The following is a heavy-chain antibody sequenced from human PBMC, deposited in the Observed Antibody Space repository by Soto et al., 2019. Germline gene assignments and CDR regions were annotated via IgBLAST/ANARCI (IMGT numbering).Heavy chain of an antibody. CDR1: GYTFTSYA. V-gene: IGHV1-3*01. D-gene: IGHD4-17*01. J-gene: IGHJ6*02. CDR2: INAGNGNT. CDR3: ARRLAQVTNRDYYYGMDV. Sequence: XSVKVSCKASGYTFTSYAMHWVRQAPGQRLEWMGWINAGNGNTKYSQKFQGRVTITRDTSASTAYMELSSLRSEDTAVYYCARRLAQVTNRDYYYGMDVWAQGTTVTVSS.